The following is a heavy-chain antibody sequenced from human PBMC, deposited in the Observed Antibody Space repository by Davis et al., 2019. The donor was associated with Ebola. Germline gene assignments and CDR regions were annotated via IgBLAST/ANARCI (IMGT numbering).Heavy chain of an antibody. V-gene: IGHV4-34*01. D-gene: IGHD6-13*01. CDR1: GGSFSGYY. CDR3: APGLAYSSSGS. CDR2: INHSGST. Sequence: GSLRLSCAVYGGSFSGYYWSWIRQPPGKGLEWAGEINHSGSTTFNRSLKSRVTISVDTSKNQFSLKMSSVTAADTAVYYCAPGLAYSSSGSWGQGTLVTVSS. J-gene: IGHJ5*02.